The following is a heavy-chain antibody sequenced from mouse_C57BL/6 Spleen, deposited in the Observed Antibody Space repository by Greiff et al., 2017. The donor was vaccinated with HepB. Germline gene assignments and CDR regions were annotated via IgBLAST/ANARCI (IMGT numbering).Heavy chain of an antibody. J-gene: IGHJ4*01. V-gene: IGHV5-4*03. CDR2: ISDGGSYT. Sequence: EVKLVESGGGLVKPGGSLKLSCAASGFTFSSYAMSWVRQTPEKRLEWVATISDGGSYTYYPDNVKGRFTISRDNAKNNLYLQMSHLKSEDTAMYDCARVDYDWGYAMDYWGQGTSVTVSS. D-gene: IGHD2-4*01. CDR3: ARVDYDWGYAMDY. CDR1: GFTFSSYA.